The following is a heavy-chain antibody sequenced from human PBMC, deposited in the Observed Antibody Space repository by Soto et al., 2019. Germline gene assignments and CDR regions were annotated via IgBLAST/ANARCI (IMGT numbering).Heavy chain of an antibody. J-gene: IGHJ5*02. V-gene: IGHV3-23*01. CDR1: GFTFSSNA. CDR3: ARAHSMMILDRFDP. D-gene: IGHD3-16*01. Sequence: PGGSLSLSXAASGFTFSSNAMSWVRQAPGKGLEWVSGISSSGGSTYYADSVKGRFTISRDNSKNTVYLDMNSLTADDSGVFYCARAHSMMILDRFDPWGHGTLVTVSS. CDR2: ISSSGGST.